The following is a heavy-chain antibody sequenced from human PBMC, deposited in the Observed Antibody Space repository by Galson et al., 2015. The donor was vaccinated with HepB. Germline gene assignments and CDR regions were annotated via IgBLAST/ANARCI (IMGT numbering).Heavy chain of an antibody. V-gene: IGHV3-48*04. CDR1: GFTFSSYS. J-gene: IGHJ3*02. Sequence: SLRLSCAASGFTFSSYSMNWVRQAPGKGLEWVSYISSSSSTIYYADSVKGRFTISRDNAKNSLYLQMNSLRAEDTAVYYCASAVPTHVQWLAPDDAFDIWGQGTMVTVSS. CDR3: ASAVPTHVQWLAPDDAFDI. D-gene: IGHD6-19*01. CDR2: ISSSSSTI.